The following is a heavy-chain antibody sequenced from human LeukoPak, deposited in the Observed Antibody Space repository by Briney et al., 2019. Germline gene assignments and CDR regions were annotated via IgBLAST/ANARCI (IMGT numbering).Heavy chain of an antibody. D-gene: IGHD4-17*01. CDR3: AASSMTTVTTTRDY. CDR2: ISGSGGST. CDR1: GFTFSSYA. V-gene: IGHV3-23*01. Sequence: TGGSLRLSCAASGFTFSSYAMSWVRQAPGKGLEWVSAISGSGGSTYYADSVKGRFTISRDNSKNTLYLQMNSLRAEDTAVYYCAASSMTTVTTTRDYWGQGTLVTVSS. J-gene: IGHJ4*02.